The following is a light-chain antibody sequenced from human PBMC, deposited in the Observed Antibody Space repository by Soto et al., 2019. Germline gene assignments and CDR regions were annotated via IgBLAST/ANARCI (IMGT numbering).Light chain of an antibody. CDR2: ANN. CDR3: AAWDDGLNGWL. CDR1: NSNVGNNT. V-gene: IGLV1-44*01. J-gene: IGLJ3*02. Sequence: QYVLTQPPSASGTPGQRVTISCSGSNSNVGNNTVNWYQQFPGTSPRLLIEANNQRASGVPDRFSGSKSANSASLAISGLKSEDEADYYCAAWDDGLNGWLFGGGTKVTVL.